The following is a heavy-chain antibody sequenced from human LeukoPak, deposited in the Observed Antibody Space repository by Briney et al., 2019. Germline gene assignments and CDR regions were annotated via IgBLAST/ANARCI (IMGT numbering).Heavy chain of an antibody. V-gene: IGHV3-21*01. Sequence: GGSLRLSCAASGLTFSSYSMNWVRQAPGKGLEWVSSISSSSSYIYYADSVKGRFTISRDNAKNSLYLQMNSLRAEDTAVYYCARGGENYYYYYMDVWGKGTTVTVSS. CDR3: ARGGENYYYYYMDV. D-gene: IGHD7-27*01. CDR2: ISSSSSYI. J-gene: IGHJ6*03. CDR1: GLTFSSYS.